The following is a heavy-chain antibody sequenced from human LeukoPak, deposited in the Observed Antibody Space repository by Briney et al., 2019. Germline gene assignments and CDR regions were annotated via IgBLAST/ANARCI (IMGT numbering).Heavy chain of an antibody. CDR3: AKDSDYGGNSPFDY. CDR2: ISGRGGST. CDR1: GFTFSSYA. V-gene: IGHV3-23*01. D-gene: IGHD4-23*01. J-gene: IGHJ4*02. Sequence: GGSLRLSCAASGFTFSSYAMRWVRQAPGKGLEWVSAISGRGGSTYYADSVKGRFTISRDNSKNTLYLQMNSLRAEDTAVYYCAKDSDYGGNSPFDYWRQGTLVTVSS.